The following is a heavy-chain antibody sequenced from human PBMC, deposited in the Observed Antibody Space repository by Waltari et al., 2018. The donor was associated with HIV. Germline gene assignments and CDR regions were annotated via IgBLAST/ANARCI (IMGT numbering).Heavy chain of an antibody. CDR2: IGKTVGDT. J-gene: IGHJ5*02. Sequence: GGSLRLSCAVSGFTLGSRAMTWVRQTPGKGLEWVSSIGKTVGDTYYADSVRGRFTISRDSSNNTLYLQMTSLRVEDTAVYYCAIPNWNPRGDWFDPWGQGTLVIVSS. V-gene: IGHV3-23*01. CDR3: AIPNWNPRGDWFDP. D-gene: IGHD1-20*01. CDR1: GFTLGSRA.